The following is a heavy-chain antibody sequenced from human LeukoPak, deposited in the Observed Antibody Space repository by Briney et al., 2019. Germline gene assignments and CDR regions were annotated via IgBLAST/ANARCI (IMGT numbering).Heavy chain of an antibody. J-gene: IGHJ4*02. V-gene: IGHV4-61*02. CDR1: GGSISSGSYY. CDR3: ARGYCSSTSCHIYDY. CDR2: ISTSEST. D-gene: IGHD2-2*02. Sequence: SETLSLTCTVSGGSISSGSYYWNWIRQPAGKGLEWIGRISTSESTNYNPSLQSRVTISVDTSKNQFSLKLSSVTAADTAVYYCARGYCSSTSCHIYDYWGQGTLVTVSS.